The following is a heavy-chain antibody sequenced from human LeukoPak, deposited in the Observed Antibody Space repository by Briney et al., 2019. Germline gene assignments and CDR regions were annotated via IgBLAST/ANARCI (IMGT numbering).Heavy chain of an antibody. CDR1: GFTFSSYA. Sequence: PGGSLRLSCAASGFTFSSYAMHWVRQAPGKGLEWVTFIRYDGSNKYYADSVKGRFTISRDNSKNTLYLQMNSLRAEDTAVYYCAKANYYYDSSGYAHLFDYWGQGTLVTVSS. D-gene: IGHD3-22*01. J-gene: IGHJ4*02. CDR3: AKANYYYDSSGYAHLFDY. CDR2: IRYDGSNK. V-gene: IGHV3-30*02.